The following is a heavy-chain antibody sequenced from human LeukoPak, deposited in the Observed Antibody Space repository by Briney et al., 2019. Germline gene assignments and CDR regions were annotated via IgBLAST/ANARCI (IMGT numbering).Heavy chain of an antibody. CDR2: ISSSRSSI. Sequence: GGSLRLSCAASGFTFSSYGMNWVRQAPGKGLEWVSYISSSRSSIHYADSVKGRFTISRDDSKKSLYLQMSSLRAEDTAVYYCAREDWNDVGYFDSWGQGTLVTVSS. D-gene: IGHD1-1*01. V-gene: IGHV3-21*01. CDR1: GFTFSSYG. J-gene: IGHJ4*02. CDR3: AREDWNDVGYFDS.